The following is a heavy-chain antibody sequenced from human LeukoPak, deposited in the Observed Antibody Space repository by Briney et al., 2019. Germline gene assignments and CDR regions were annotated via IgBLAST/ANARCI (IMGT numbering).Heavy chain of an antibody. CDR2: IIPFFGTA. V-gene: IGHV1-69*13. CDR3: ARSLCSGGSCYPASGGFDP. CDR1: GGTFSSYA. J-gene: IGHJ5*02. Sequence: ASVKVSCKASGGTFSSYAISWVRQAPGQGLEWMGGIIPFFGTANYAQKFQGRVTITADESTSTAYMELGSLRSEDTAVYYCARSLCSGGSCYPASGGFDPWGQGTLVTVSS. D-gene: IGHD2-15*01.